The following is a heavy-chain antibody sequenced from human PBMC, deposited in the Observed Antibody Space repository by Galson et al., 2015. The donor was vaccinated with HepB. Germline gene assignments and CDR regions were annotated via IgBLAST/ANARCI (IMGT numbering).Heavy chain of an antibody. CDR1: GDSVSSNSSL. V-gene: IGHV6-1*01. D-gene: IGHD5-24*01. CDR3: ARVLRLRKGYKSPSDY. CDR2: TYYRSKWNN. Sequence: CAISGDSVSSNSSLWNWIRQSPSRGLEWLGRTYYRSKWNNDYAVSVKSQISITSDTSKNHFSLQLNSVTPEDTAVYFCARVLRLRKGYKSPSDYWGQGTLVTVSS. J-gene: IGHJ4*02.